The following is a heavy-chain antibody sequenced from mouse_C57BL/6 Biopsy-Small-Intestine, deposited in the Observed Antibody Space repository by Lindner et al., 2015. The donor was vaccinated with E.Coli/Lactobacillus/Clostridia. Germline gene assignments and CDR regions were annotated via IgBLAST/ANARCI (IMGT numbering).Heavy chain of an antibody. D-gene: IGHD1-1*01. J-gene: IGHJ2*01. Sequence: VQLQESGPELVKPGASVKISCKASGYAFSSSWINWVKQRPGKGLDWIGRIYPGDGDTNYNGKFKGKATLTVDKSSNTACIQLSSLTSEDSAVYFCARGTTVLGDYFDYWGQGTTLTVSS. V-gene: IGHV1-82*01. CDR2: IYPGDGDT. CDR1: GYAFSSSW. CDR3: ARGTTVLGDYFDY.